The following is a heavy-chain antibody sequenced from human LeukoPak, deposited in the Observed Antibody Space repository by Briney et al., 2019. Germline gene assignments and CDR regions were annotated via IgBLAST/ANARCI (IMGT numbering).Heavy chain of an antibody. J-gene: IGHJ4*02. CDR1: GFTFKNSA. D-gene: IGHD3-22*01. V-gene: IGHV3-64*01. CDR2: ISSNGGST. Sequence: GGSLRLSCAAPGFTFKNSAMHWVRQAPGKGLEYVSGISSNGGSTYYANAVKGRFTISRDNSKNTLYLQMGSLRAEDMAVYYCARDRSPMIVVVTFDCWGQGTPVTVSS. CDR3: ARDRSPMIVVVTFDC.